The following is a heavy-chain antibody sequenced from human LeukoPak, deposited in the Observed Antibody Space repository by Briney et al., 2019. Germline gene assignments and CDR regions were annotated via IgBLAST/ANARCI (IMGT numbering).Heavy chain of an antibody. CDR1: GYTFTTYY. Sequence: ASVKVSCKASGYTFTTYYMHWVRQAPGQGLEWMGITNPSDGSISYAQKFQGRVTVTRDTSTSTVYMELRSLRSEDTAVYYCATAPTMMGYYFDYWGQGTLVTVSS. CDR3: ATAPTMMGYYFDY. V-gene: IGHV1-46*01. D-gene: IGHD3-22*01. J-gene: IGHJ4*02. CDR2: TNPSDGSI.